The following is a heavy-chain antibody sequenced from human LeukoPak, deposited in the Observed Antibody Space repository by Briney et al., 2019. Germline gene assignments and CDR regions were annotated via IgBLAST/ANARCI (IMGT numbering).Heavy chain of an antibody. Sequence: PSETLSLTCAVYGGSFSGYYWSWIRQPPGKGLEWIGEINHSGSTNYNPSLKSRVTISVDTSKNQFSLKLSSVTAADTAVYYCASLKGPLGAKFNYWGQGTLVTVSS. D-gene: IGHD1-26*01. V-gene: IGHV4-34*01. CDR1: GGSFSGYY. CDR2: INHSGST. CDR3: ASLKGPLGAKFNY. J-gene: IGHJ4*02.